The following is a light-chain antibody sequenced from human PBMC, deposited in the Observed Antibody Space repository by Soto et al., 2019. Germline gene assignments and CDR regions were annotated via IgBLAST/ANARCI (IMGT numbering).Light chain of an antibody. Sequence: QAVVTQPPSASGTPGQRVTISCSGSSSNIGSNTVNWYQQLPGTAPKLLIYSNNQRPSGVPDRFSGSKSGTSASLAISGLQSEDEADYYCAAWDDSLNSGVFGTGTKLTVL. V-gene: IGLV1-44*01. CDR2: SNN. CDR1: SSNIGSNT. J-gene: IGLJ1*01. CDR3: AAWDDSLNSGV.